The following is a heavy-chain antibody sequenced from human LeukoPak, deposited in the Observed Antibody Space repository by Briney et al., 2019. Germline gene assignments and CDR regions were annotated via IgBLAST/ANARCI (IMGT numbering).Heavy chain of an antibody. J-gene: IGHJ3*02. CDR3: ARCSRSSTDCYSAFDI. CDR1: GFTFDDYG. CDR2: IANWNGGST. V-gene: IGHV3-20*04. D-gene: IGHD2-2*02. Sequence: EGSLRLSCEASGFTFDDYGMSWVRQSTGKGLEWVSAIANWNGGSTGYADSVRGRFTISRDNAKNSLYLQMNSLRAEDTALYYCARCSRSSTDCYSAFDIWGQGTMVTVSS.